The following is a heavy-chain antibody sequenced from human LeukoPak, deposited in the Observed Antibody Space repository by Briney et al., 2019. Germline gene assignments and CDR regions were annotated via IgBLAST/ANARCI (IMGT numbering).Heavy chain of an antibody. D-gene: IGHD5-24*01. Sequence: SETLSLTCAVYNGSFSGYYWSWIRQPPGKGLEWIGEINHSGSTNYNPSLKSRVTISVDTSKNQFSLKLSSVTAADTAVYYCARHRSGWLQSSFDYWGQGTLVTVSS. CDR3: ARHRSGWLQSSFDY. J-gene: IGHJ4*02. V-gene: IGHV4-34*01. CDR1: NGSFSGYY. CDR2: INHSGST.